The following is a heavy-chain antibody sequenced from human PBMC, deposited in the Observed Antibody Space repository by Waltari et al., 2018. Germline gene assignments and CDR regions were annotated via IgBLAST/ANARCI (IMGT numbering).Heavy chain of an antibody. CDR2: IKREIDGGTA. V-gene: IGHV3-15*01. CDR1: GYPFTDAW. Sequence: EVQLVESGGGLVTPGETLRLPCVGSGYPFTDAWMSWVRQAPGKGLEWVGRIKREIDGGTAEYVESVKDRFTISRDDSKNTLYLQMNSLKSEDSAVYFCVRESFGNDIWGQGTLVTVSS. D-gene: IGHD3-10*01. CDR3: VRESFGNDI. J-gene: IGHJ4*02.